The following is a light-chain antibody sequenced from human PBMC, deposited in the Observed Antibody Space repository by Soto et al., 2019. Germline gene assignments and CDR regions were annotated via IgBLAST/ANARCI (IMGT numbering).Light chain of an antibody. J-gene: IGLJ2*01. CDR1: SSDVGGYNY. CDR3: SSYTCSSTRVV. V-gene: IGLV2-14*01. Sequence: QSALTQPASVSGSPGQSITISCTGTSSDVGGYNYVSWYQQHPGKAPKLMIYDVSNRPSGVSNRFSVSKSGNTASLTISGLQAEDEADYYCSSYTCSSTRVVFCGGTNLTVL. CDR2: DVS.